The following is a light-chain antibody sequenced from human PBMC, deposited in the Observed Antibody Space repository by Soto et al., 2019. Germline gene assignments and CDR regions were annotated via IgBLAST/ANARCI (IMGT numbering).Light chain of an antibody. CDR2: EVS. J-gene: IGLJ1*01. Sequence: QSALTQPASVSGSPGQSITISCTGTSSDVGGYNYVSWYQQHPGKAPKLMIYEVSNRPSGVSNRFSGYKSGNTASLTISGLQAEDEADYYCSSYTSSGTRVFGTGTKLTVL. V-gene: IGLV2-14*01. CDR1: SSDVGGYNY. CDR3: SSYTSSGTRV.